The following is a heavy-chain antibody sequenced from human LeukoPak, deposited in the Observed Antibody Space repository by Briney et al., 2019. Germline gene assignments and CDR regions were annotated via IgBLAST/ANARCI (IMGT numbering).Heavy chain of an antibody. CDR2: IIPIFGTA. CDR1: GGTFSSYA. J-gene: IGHJ4*02. V-gene: IGHV1-69*05. D-gene: IGHD5-18*01. Sequence: SVKVSCKASGGTFSSYAISWVRQAPGQGLEWMGRIIPIFGTANYAQKVQGRVTITTDESTSTAYMELSSLRSEDTAVYYCARDRSRGYSYGYCFDYWGQGTLVTVSS. CDR3: ARDRSRGYSYGYCFDY.